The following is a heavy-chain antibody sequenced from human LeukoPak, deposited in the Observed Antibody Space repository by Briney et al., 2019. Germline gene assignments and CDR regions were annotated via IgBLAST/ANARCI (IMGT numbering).Heavy chain of an antibody. D-gene: IGHD6-13*01. Sequence: GGSLRLSCAASGFAFSNFAMSWVRQAPGKGLEWVSGISDSGASTYYADSVKGRFTISRDNSKNTLYLQMNSLRAEDTAVYYCARVGRAITAAGFGAFDIWGQRTMVSVSS. J-gene: IGHJ3*02. CDR2: ISDSGAST. CDR1: GFAFSNFA. CDR3: ARVGRAITAAGFGAFDI. V-gene: IGHV3-23*01.